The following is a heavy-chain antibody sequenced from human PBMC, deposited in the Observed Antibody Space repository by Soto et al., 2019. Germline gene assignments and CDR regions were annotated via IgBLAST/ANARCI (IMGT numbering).Heavy chain of an antibody. CDR1: GYTFTSYD. J-gene: IGHJ6*03. V-gene: IGHV1-8*01. CDR3: ARGISGAVWAVYYYYYMDV. Sequence: ASVKVSCKASGYTFTSYDINWVRQATGQGLEWMGWMNPNSGNTGYAQKLQGRVTMTRNTSISTAYMELSSLRSEDTAVYYCARGISGAVWAVYYYYYMDVWGKGTTVTVSS. CDR2: MNPNSGNT. D-gene: IGHD3-10*01.